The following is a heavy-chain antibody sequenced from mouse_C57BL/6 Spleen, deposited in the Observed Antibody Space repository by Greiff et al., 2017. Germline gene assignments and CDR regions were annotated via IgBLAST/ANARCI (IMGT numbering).Heavy chain of an antibody. D-gene: IGHD1-2*01. Sequence: ESGPGLVKPSQSLSLTCSVTGYSITSGYYWNWIRQFPGNKLEWMGYISYDGSNNYNPSLKNRISITRDTSKNQFFLKLNSVTTEDTATYYCARDGYSQAMDYWGQGTSVTVSS. CDR2: ISYDGSN. V-gene: IGHV3-6*01. CDR3: ARDGYSQAMDY. CDR1: GYSITSGYY. J-gene: IGHJ4*01.